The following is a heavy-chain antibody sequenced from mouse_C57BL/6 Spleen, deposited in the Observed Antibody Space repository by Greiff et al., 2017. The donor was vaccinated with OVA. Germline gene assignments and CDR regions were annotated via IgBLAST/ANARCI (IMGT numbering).Heavy chain of an antibody. D-gene: IGHD1-1*01. J-gene: IGHJ1*03. Sequence: QQSGAELVRPGASVKMSCKASGYTFTSYNMHWVKQTPRQGLEWIGAIYPGNGDTSYNQKFKGKATLTVDKSSSTAYMQLSSLTSEDSAVYFCATHYGSSYEWYFDVWGTGSTVTVSS. CDR2: IYPGNGDT. CDR1: GYTFTSYN. CDR3: ATHYGSSYEWYFDV. V-gene: IGHV1-12*01.